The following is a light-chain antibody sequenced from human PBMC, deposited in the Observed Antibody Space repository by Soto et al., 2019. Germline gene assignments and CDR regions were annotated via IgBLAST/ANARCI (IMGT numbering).Light chain of an antibody. CDR3: GSHTSSNTRV. CDR2: EVS. V-gene: IGLV2-14*01. Sequence: QSALTQPASVSGAPGQSITISCTGSSSDVGGYKYVSWYQQHPGKAPKLLIYEVSNRPSGVSNRFSGSKSGNTASLTISGLQAEDEADYYCGSHTSSNTRVFGGGTNLTVL. J-gene: IGLJ3*02. CDR1: SSDVGGYKY.